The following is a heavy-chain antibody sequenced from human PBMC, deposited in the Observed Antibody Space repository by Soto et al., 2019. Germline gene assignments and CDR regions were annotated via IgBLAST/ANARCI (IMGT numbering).Heavy chain of an antibody. CDR3: TRHTNTQYSSGWPFDY. V-gene: IGHV3-73*02. J-gene: IGHJ4*02. D-gene: IGHD6-19*01. CDR2: IRSKANSYAT. CDR1: GFTFSGSA. Sequence: EVQLVESGGGLVQPGGSLKLSCAASGFTFSGSAMHWVRQASGKGLEWVGRIRSKANSYATAYAASVKGRFTISRDDSKNTAYLQMNSLKTEDTAVYYCTRHTNTQYSSGWPFDYWGQGTLVTVSS.